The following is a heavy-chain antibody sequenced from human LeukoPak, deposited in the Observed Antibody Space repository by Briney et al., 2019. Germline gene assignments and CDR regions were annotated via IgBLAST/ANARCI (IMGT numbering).Heavy chain of an antibody. V-gene: IGHV4-34*01. CDR3: ATSREPRKFSSSGKEIFDY. Sequence: SETLSLTCAVYGGSFSGYYWSWIRQPPGKGLEWIGEINHSGSTNYNPSLKSRVTISVDTSKNQFSLKLSSVTAADTAVYYCATSREPRKFSSSGKEIFDYGAKEP. J-gene: IGHJ4*01. D-gene: IGHD6-13*01. CDR2: INHSGST. CDR1: GGSFSGYY.